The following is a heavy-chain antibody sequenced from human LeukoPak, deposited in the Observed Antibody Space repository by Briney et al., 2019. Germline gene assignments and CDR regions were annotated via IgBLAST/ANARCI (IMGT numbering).Heavy chain of an antibody. V-gene: IGHV3-30-3*01. CDR1: GFTFSSYA. CDR2: ISYDGSNK. D-gene: IGHD3-10*01. CDR3: AKDRDYYGSGSYYSPYYYYGMDV. J-gene: IGHJ6*04. Sequence: GRSLRLSCAASGFTFSSYAMHWVRQAPGKGLEWVAVISYDGSNKYYADSVKGRFTISRDNSKNTLYLQMNSQRAEDTAVYYCAKDRDYYGSGSYYSPYYYYGMDVWGKGTTVTVSS.